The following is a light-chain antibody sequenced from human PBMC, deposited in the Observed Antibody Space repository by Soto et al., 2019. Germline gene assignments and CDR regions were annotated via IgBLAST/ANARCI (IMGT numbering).Light chain of an antibody. CDR3: SSYTSSSTYV. J-gene: IGLJ1*01. CDR2: EVS. Sequence: QSVLTQPASVTGSPGQSITISCTGTSSDVGDYNYVSWYQQLPGKAPTVMIYEVSNRPSGVSNRFSGSTSGITASLTISGLQAEDEADYYCSSYTSSSTYVFGTGTKVTVL. V-gene: IGLV2-14*01. CDR1: SSDVGDYNY.